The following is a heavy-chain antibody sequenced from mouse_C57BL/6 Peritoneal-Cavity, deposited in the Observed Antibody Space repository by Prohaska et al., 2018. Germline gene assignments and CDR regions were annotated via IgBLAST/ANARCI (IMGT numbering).Heavy chain of an antibody. CDR1: GFTFSDYG. Sequence: EVQLVESGGGLVKPGGSLKLSCAASGFTFSDYGMHWVRQAPEKGLEWVAYISSCSSTIYYADTVKCLFTISRDNAKNTLFLQMTSLRSEDTAMYYWERPLVPEYYAMDYWGQGTSVTVSS. D-gene: IGHD2-10*02. CDR2: ISSCSSTI. J-gene: IGHJ4*01. V-gene: IGHV5-17*01. CDR3: ERPLVPEYYAMDY.